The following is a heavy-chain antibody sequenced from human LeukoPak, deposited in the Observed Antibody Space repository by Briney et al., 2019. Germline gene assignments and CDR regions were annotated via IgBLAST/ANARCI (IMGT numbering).Heavy chain of an antibody. D-gene: IGHD6-6*01. CDR2: INPILGIA. CDR1: GGTFSSYA. J-gene: IGHJ5*02. Sequence: SVKVSCKASGGTFSSYAISWVRQAPGQGLEWMGGINPILGIANYAQKFQGRVTITADKSTSTAYMELSSLRSEDTAVYYCARDQVPSIAARPWNNWFDPWGQGTLVTVSS. CDR3: ARDQVPSIAARPWNNWFDP. V-gene: IGHV1-69*10.